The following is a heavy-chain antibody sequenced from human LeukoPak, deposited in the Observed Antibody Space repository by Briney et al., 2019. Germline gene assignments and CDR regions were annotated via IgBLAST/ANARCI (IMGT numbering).Heavy chain of an antibody. Sequence: SETLSLTCAVYGGSFSGYYWSWIRQPPGKGLEWIGEINHSGSTNYNPSLKSRVTISVDTSKNQFSLKLSSVTAADTAVYYCARTVLSGSLDYWGQGTLVTVSS. CDR1: GGSFSGYY. D-gene: IGHD3-22*01. CDR3: ARTVLSGSLDY. CDR2: INHSGST. V-gene: IGHV4-34*01. J-gene: IGHJ4*02.